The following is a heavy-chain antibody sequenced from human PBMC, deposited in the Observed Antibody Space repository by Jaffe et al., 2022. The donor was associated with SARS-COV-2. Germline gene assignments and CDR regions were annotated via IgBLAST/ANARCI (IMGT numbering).Heavy chain of an antibody. V-gene: IGHV4-59*01. J-gene: IGHJ4*02. Sequence: QVQLQESGPGLVKPSETLSLTCAVSGGSISNYYLSWIRQSPGKGLEWIGYVYYSGITTYNPSLRSRVTISVDTSKNQFSLKLTSVTAADTAVYYCARQLNGYYYFDYWGQGTLVTVSS. CDR2: VYYSGIT. CDR1: GGSISNYY. CDR3: ARQLNGYYYFDY. D-gene: IGHD2-8*01.